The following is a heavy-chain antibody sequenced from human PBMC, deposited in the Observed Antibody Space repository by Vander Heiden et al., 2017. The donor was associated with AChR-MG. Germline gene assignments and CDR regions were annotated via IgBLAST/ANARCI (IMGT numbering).Heavy chain of an antibody. CDR3: ARDSGWNYCEY. V-gene: IGHV3-7*01. CDR1: GFTFSSYW. J-gene: IGHJ4*02. CDR2: INEDGSEK. D-gene: IGHD6-19*01. Sequence: EVQLVESGGDLVQPGGSLRISCAASGFTFSSYWMSWVRQAPGKGLEWVGYINEDGSEKNYVDSVKGRFTISRDNAKNSLYLQMNSLRAEDTAVYYCARDSGWNYCEYWGQGILVTVSS.